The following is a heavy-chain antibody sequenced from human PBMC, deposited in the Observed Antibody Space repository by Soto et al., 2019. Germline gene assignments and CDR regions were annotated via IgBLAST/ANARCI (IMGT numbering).Heavy chain of an antibody. V-gene: IGHV1-69*06. D-gene: IGHD2-2*02. CDR2: IIPIFNST. Sequence: SVQVSCKVSGSRFSNYVISWVRQAPGHGLEWLGRIIPIFNSTKYAQSFQGRVTITADKSTSTASLELSSLRSDDTAVYYCAREGRGKKAGYNGLVSLGYWGQGTLVTVSS. CDR3: AREGRGKKAGYNGLVSLGY. J-gene: IGHJ4*02. CDR1: GSRFSNYV.